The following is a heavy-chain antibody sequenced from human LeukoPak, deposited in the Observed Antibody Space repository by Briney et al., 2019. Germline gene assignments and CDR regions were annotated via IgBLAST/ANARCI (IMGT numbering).Heavy chain of an antibody. V-gene: IGHV4-38-2*01. CDR2: IYHSGST. J-gene: IGHJ4*02. D-gene: IGHD3-3*01. CDR1: GYSISSGYY. CDR3: ARHAPGDFWSGYYPLYFDY. Sequence: SETLSLTCAVSGYSISSGYYWGWIRQPPRKGLEWIGSIYHSGSTYYNPSLKSRVTISVDTSKNQFSLKLSSVTAADTAVYYCARHAPGDFWSGYYPLYFDYWGQGTLVTVSS.